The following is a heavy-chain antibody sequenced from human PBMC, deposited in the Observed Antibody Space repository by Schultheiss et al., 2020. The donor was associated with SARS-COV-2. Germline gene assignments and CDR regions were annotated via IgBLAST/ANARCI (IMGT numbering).Heavy chain of an antibody. CDR2: INHSGST. J-gene: IGHJ6*03. Sequence: SQTLSLTCAVYGGSFSGYYWSWIRQPPGKGLEWIGEINHSGSTNYNPSLKSRVTISVDTSKNQFSLKLSSVTPADTAVYYCARRYCSGTSCYTARWYYYMDVWGKGTTVTVSS. CDR3: ARRYCSGTSCYTARWYYYMDV. V-gene: IGHV4-34*01. CDR1: GGSFSGYY. D-gene: IGHD2-2*02.